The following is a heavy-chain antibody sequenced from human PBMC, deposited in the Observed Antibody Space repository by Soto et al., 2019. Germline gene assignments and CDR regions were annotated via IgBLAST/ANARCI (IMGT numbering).Heavy chain of an antibody. CDR3: XKYRTFDY. J-gene: IGHJ4*02. V-gene: IGHV3-23*01. D-gene: IGHD4-4*01. CDR1: GFTFSSXA. CDR2: VSGSGGTT. Sequence: GGSLRLSCAASGFTFSSXAMXWXXXAPGKGREWVSAVSGSGGTTDSAASVKGRFTISRDNSKNTLYLQMNSLRAEDTAVYYXXKYRTFDYWGQGTLVTVSS.